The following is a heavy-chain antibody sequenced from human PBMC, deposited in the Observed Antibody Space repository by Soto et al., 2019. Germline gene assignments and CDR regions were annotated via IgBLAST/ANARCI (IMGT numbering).Heavy chain of an antibody. D-gene: IGHD6-19*01. V-gene: IGHV3-30-3*01. Sequence: QVQLVESGGGVVQPGRSLRLSCAASGFTFSSYAMHWVRQAPGKGLEWVAVISYDGSNKYYADSVKGRFTISRDNSKNTLYLQMNSLRAEDTAVYYCARDLTGSGWGYYYYYGMDVWGQGTTVTLSS. CDR1: GFTFSSYA. CDR3: ARDLTGSGWGYYYYYGMDV. J-gene: IGHJ6*02. CDR2: ISYDGSNK.